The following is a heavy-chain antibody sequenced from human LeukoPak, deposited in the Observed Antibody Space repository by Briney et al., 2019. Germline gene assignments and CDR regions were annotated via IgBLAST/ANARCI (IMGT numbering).Heavy chain of an antibody. V-gene: IGHV4-39*07. CDR3: AKDRGYDSGTPSRNNWFDP. J-gene: IGHJ5*02. D-gene: IGHD3-10*01. CDR2: ISNSGRT. Sequence: SETLSLTCTVSGASISESSYYWGWIRQSPGNSLEWIGSISNSGRTHYNPSLKSRVSISIDTSKNQFSLTLNSVTAADTAVFYCAKDRGYDSGTPSRNNWFDPWGQGTLVIVSS. CDR1: GASISESSYY.